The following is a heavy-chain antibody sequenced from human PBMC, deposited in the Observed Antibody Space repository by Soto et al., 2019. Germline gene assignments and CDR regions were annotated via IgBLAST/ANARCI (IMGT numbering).Heavy chain of an antibody. Sequence: PGGSLRLSCAASGFTFSNAWMNWVRQAPGKGLEWVGRIKSKTDGGTTDYAAPVKGRFTISRDDSKNTLYLQMNSLKTEDTAVYYCTTDPLHPSATYYYGSGSYYNARDYFDYWGQGTLVTVSS. CDR3: TTDPLHPSATYYYGSGSYYNARDYFDY. J-gene: IGHJ4*02. D-gene: IGHD3-10*01. CDR2: IKSKTDGGTT. CDR1: GFTFSNAW. V-gene: IGHV3-15*07.